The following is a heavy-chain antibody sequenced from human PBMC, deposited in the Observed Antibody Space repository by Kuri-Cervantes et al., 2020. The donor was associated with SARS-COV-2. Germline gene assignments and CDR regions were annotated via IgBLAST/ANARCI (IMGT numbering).Heavy chain of an antibody. D-gene: IGHD3-22*01. CDR3: AKDYYDSSGYYHTGPAFDY. CDR2: INSDGSST. V-gene: IGHV3-74*01. Sequence: GESLKISCAASGFTFSSYWMHWVRQAPGKGLVWVSRINSDGSSTSYADSVKGRFTISRDNAKNTLYLQMNSLRAEDTAVYYCAKDYYDSSGYYHTGPAFDYWGQGTLVTVSS. J-gene: IGHJ4*02. CDR1: GFTFSSYW.